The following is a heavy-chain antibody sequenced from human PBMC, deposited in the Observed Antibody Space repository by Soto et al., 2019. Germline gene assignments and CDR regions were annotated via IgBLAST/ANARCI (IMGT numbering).Heavy chain of an antibody. V-gene: IGHV1-69*13. Sequence: SVKVSCKASGGTFSRNTISWVRQAPGQGLEWMGGIMPIFGSANYAQKFQGRVTITADENTRTVYMELSRLRSEDMAVYYCARQFDSDTTGYYYAYWGQGTLVTVSS. CDR2: IMPIFGSA. D-gene: IGHD3-22*01. CDR3: ARQFDSDTTGYYYAY. J-gene: IGHJ4*02. CDR1: GGTFSRNT.